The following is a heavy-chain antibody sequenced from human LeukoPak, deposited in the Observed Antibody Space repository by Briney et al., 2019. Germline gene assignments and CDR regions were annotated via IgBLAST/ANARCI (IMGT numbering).Heavy chain of an antibody. CDR3: VRDRAAAGEEFDY. CDR1: GFTFSPYE. V-gene: IGHV3-48*03. Sequence: PGGFLRLSCAASGFTFSPYEMNWVRQAPGKGLEWISYISSSGTTMYYADSVKGRFTISRDNAKNSLYLQMNSLRVEDTAVYYCVRDRAAAGEEFDYWGQGTLVTVSS. CDR2: ISSSGTTM. D-gene: IGHD6-13*01. J-gene: IGHJ4*02.